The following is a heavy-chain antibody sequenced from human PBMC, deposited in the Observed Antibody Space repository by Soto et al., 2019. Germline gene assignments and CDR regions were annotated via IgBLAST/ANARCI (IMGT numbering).Heavy chain of an antibody. V-gene: IGHV1-3*05. CDR2: INAGNGNT. J-gene: IGHJ4*02. D-gene: IGHD3-10*01. Sequence: QVQLVQSGAEEKKPGASVKVSCKASGYTFTSYAMHWVRQAPGQRLEWMGWINAGNGNTKYSQKFQGRVPITRDTSESTAYMELSSLRSEDTAVYYCARVITLPPPLDYWGQGTLVTVSS. CDR1: GYTFTSYA. CDR3: ARVITLPPPLDY.